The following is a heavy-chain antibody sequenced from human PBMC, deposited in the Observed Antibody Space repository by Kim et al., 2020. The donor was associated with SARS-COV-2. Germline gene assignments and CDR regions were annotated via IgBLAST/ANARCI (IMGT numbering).Heavy chain of an antibody. CDR3: AREGRGSGSPANWFDP. V-gene: IGHV1-69*13. Sequence: SVKVSCKASGGTFSSYAISWVRQAPGQGLEWMGGIIPIFGTANYAQKFQGRVTITADESTSTAYMELSSLRSEDTAVYYCAREGRGSGSPANWFDPWGQGTLVTVSS. D-gene: IGHD1-26*01. CDR2: IIPIFGTA. J-gene: IGHJ5*02. CDR1: GGTFSSYA.